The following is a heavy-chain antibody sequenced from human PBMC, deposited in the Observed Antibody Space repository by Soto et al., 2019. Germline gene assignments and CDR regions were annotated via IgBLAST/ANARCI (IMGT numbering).Heavy chain of an antibody. D-gene: IGHD3-9*01. V-gene: IGHV3-21*01. CDR2: ISSSSSYI. CDR3: ARDRSAYYDILTGHRYWFDP. Sequence: PVGSLRLSCAASGFTFSSYSMNWVRQAPGKGLEWVSSISSSSSYIYYADSVKGRFTISRDNAKNSLYLQMNSLRAEDTAVYYCARDRSAYYDILTGHRYWFDPWGQGTLVTVSS. CDR1: GFTFSSYS. J-gene: IGHJ5*02.